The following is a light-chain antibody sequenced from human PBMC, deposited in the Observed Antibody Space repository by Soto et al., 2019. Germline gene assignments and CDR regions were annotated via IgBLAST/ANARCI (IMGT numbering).Light chain of an antibody. CDR2: LGS. CDR3: MQALQTPLT. V-gene: IGKV2-28*01. J-gene: IGKJ4*01. Sequence: DIVLTQSPLSLPVTPGEPASISCRSSQSLLHSNGYNYLDWYLQKPGQSPQLLIYLGSNRASGVPDRFSGSGSGTDFTLKISRVEAEDVGVYLCMQALQTPLTFGGGTKVEIK. CDR1: QSLLHSNGYNY.